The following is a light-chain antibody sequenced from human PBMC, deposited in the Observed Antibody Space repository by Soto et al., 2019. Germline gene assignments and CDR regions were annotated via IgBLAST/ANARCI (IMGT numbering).Light chain of an antibody. CDR2: GAP. J-gene: IGKJ1*01. V-gene: IGKV3-15*01. CDR1: QSISDT. Sequence: EIVMTQSPATLSVSPGGRATLSCRASQSISDTLAWYQQKPGQAPRLLIHGAPTRATVFPARFSGSGSGTDFTLTISSLQSEDFVFYYCQQYNNWPWMFGEWNKVEIK. CDR3: QQYNNWPWM.